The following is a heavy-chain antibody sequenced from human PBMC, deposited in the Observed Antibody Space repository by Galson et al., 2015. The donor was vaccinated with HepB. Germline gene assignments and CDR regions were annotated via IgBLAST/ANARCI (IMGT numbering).Heavy chain of an antibody. V-gene: IGHV3-30*04. CDR3: ERGTRRLVDY. J-gene: IGHJ4*02. CDR1: GFTFSSYA. Sequence: SLRLSCAASGFTFSSYAMHWVRQAPGKGLEWVAVISYDGSNKYYADSVKGRFTISRDNSKNTLYLQMNSLRAEDTAVYYCERGTRRLVDYWGQGTLVTVSS. CDR2: ISYDGSNK. D-gene: IGHD2-2*01.